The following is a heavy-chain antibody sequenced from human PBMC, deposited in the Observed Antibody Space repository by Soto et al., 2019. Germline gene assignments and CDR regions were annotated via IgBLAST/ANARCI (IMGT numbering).Heavy chain of an antibody. V-gene: IGHV3-15*07. CDR3: TTSWQQLENWFDP. Sequence: GGSLRLSCAASGFTFSNAWMNWVRQAPGKGLEWVGRIKRKTDGWQTDYAAPVKGRFTISRDDSKNTLYLQMNSLKTEDTSVYYCTTSWQQLENWFDPWGQGTLVTVSS. J-gene: IGHJ5*02. D-gene: IGHD6-13*01. CDR2: IKRKTDGWQT. CDR1: GFTFSNAW.